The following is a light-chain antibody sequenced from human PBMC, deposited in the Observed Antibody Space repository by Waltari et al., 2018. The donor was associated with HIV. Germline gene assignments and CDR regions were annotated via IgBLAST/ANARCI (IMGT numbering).Light chain of an antibody. CDR2: DNK. Sequence: QSVLTQPPSVSAAPGQLVTISCSGSSSHIGSNYVSWYQHLPGTAPKLLIYDNKERPSGIPDRFSASKSGTSVALDITGLQTGDEGDYYCGTWDSSLSAVVFGGGTKLTVL. CDR3: GTWDSSLSAVV. J-gene: IGLJ2*01. CDR1: SSHIGSNY. V-gene: IGLV1-51*01.